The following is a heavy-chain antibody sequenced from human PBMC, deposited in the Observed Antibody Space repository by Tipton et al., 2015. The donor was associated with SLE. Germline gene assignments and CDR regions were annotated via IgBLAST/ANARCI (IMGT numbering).Heavy chain of an antibody. D-gene: IGHD6-6*01. CDR2: IGGSGGSS. CDR3: TTYTSSTVAFDI. Sequence: GSLRLSCVVSGSTFSMYAMTWVRQAPGQGLEWISLIGGSGGSSYYADSVKGRFSISRDNAKNTLYLQMNSLRAEDTATYYCTTYTSSTVAFDIWGQGTLVTVSS. CDR1: GSTFSMYA. V-gene: IGHV3-23*01. J-gene: IGHJ3*02.